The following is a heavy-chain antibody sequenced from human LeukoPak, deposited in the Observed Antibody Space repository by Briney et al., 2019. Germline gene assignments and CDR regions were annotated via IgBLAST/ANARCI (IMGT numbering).Heavy chain of an antibody. V-gene: IGHV4-31*03. J-gene: IGHJ5*02. CDR3: ARASLTIFGVVIILNWFDP. Sequence: SETLSLTCTVSGGSISSGGYYWSWIRQHPGKGLEWIGHIYYSGSTYYNPSLKSRVTISVDTSKNQFSLKLSSVTAADTAVYYCARASLTIFGVVIILNWFDPWGQGTLVTVSS. CDR2: IYYSGST. CDR1: GGSISSGGYY. D-gene: IGHD3-3*01.